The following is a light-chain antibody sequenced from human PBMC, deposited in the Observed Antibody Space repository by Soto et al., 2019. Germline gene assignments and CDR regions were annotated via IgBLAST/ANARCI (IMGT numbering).Light chain of an antibody. CDR1: RCDVGGYNY. V-gene: IGLV2-14*01. Sequence: SDLTQPASVSGSSGQSISISCTGTRCDVGGYNYVSWYQQHPGKAHKLMIYEVSNRPSGVSNRFSGSKSGNTASLTISGLQAEDEADYYCSSYTSSSTLVFGTGTKVTVL. CDR3: SSYTSSSTLV. CDR2: EVS. J-gene: IGLJ1*01.